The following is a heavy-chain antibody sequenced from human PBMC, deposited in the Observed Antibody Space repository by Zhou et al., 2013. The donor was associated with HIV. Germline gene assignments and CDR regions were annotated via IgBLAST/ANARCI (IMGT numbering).Heavy chain of an antibody. D-gene: IGHD3-10*01. CDR3: ARDLGLYYGSGNSITGFDP. Sequence: QAQLVQSGAEVKTPGASVKVSCKTSGYSFRSYGISWVRQGPGQGLEWMGWINTYNGDTKYVQNLQGRVTMTTDTSTTIVYMELRSLRFDDTAMYYCARDLGLYYGSGNSITGFDPWGQGTLVTVSP. CDR1: GYSFRSYG. V-gene: IGHV1-18*01. J-gene: IGHJ5*02. CDR2: INTYNGDT.